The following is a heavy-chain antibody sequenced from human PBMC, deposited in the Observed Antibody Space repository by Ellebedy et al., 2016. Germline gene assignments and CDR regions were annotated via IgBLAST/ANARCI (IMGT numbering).Heavy chain of an antibody. J-gene: IGHJ4*02. CDR1: GFTFSSYA. Sequence: GGSLRLXXAASGFTFSSYAMHWVRQAPGKGLEWVSLIYSGGSTYYADSVRGRFTISRDNAKNSVYLQMNSLRVEDTAVYYCARDGSEWSRDYWGQGTLVTVSS. CDR3: ARDGSEWSRDY. V-gene: IGHV3-66*01. D-gene: IGHD3-3*01. CDR2: IYSGGST.